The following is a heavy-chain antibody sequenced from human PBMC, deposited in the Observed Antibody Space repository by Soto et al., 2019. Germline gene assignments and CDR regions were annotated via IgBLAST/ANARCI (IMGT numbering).Heavy chain of an antibody. D-gene: IGHD3-9*01. V-gene: IGHV4-39*01. CDR2: VFYDGRT. CDR3: VGFRSSTIFSH. Sequence: SETLSTTCTAAGGSISSAPSYWAWIRQPPGKGLEWIGHVFYDGRTNYSPSLGSRVSISADTSKNQFSLRLNSMTAADAAIYFCVGFRSSTIFSHWGQGTLVTVSS. CDR1: GGSISSAPSY. J-gene: IGHJ4*02.